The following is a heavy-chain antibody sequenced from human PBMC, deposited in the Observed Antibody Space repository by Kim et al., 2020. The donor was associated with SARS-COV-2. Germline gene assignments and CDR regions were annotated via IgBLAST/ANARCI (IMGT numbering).Heavy chain of an antibody. J-gene: IGHJ3*02. D-gene: IGHD3-16*01. CDR1: GFTFSAYD. Sequence: GGSLRLSCATSGFTFSAYDMNWVRQAPGKGLEWLSFITKSSTTIYYADSVKGRFNISRDNAKNALYLQMNSLRDEDTALYYCVRDRMGGAFDMWAQGTMVTFSS. CDR3: VRDRMGGAFDM. CDR2: ITKSSTTI. V-gene: IGHV3-48*02.